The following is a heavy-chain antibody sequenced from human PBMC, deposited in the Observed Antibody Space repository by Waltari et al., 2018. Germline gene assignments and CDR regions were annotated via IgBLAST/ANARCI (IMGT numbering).Heavy chain of an antibody. D-gene: IGHD3-22*01. J-gene: IGHJ4*02. CDR1: GGSISSGSYY. CDR3: AREPGVNYYDSSGYYPYYFDY. Sequence: QVQLQESGPGLVKPSQTLSLTCTVSGGSISSGSYYWIWIRQPAGTVRAWMGRIYTSGSTNYNPSLKSRVTISVDTSKNQFSLKLSSVTAADTAVYYCAREPGVNYYDSSGYYPYYFDYWGQGTLVTVSS. V-gene: IGHV4-61*02. CDR2: IYTSGST.